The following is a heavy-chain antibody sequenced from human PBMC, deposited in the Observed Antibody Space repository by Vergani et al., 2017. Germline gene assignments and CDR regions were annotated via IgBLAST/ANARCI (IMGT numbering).Heavy chain of an antibody. Sequence: EVQLVQSGAEVRKPGESLKISCKTSGYYFATTWIGWVRQTPGKGLEWRGLIWHDDSDTRYSPSFQGHVTISADKSNTSAYFKWVSLKASDTAIYYCVTHLAVVDNWGQGNLINVSS. CDR1: GYYFATTW. CDR3: VTHLAVVDN. CDR2: IWHDDSDT. J-gene: IGHJ4*02. V-gene: IGHV5-51*03. D-gene: IGHD4-23*01.